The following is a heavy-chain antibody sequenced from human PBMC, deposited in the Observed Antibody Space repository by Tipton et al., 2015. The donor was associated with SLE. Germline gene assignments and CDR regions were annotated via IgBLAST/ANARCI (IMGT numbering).Heavy chain of an antibody. CDR1: DDSISNGDYY. V-gene: IGHV4-31*03. CDR3: TGGDIGAAGTIY. J-gene: IGHJ4*02. CDR2: IYFSGNT. Sequence: LSLTCTVSDDSISNGDYYWSWVRQHPGEGLEWIGYIYFSGNTYYNPSLESRVTISVNTSKNQFSLRLNSVTAADTALYYCTGGDIGAAGTIYWGKGSLVTVSS. D-gene: IGHD6-13*01.